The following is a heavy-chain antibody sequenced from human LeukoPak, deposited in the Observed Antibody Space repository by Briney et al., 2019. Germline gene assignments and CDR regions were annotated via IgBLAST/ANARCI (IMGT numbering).Heavy chain of an antibody. D-gene: IGHD3-10*01. V-gene: IGHV3-30*03. Sequence: GGSLRLSCAASGFTFSSYGMHWVRQAPGKGLEWVAVISYDGSNKYYADSVKGRFTISRDNSKNTLYLQMNSLRAEDTALYYCARGQGMVRGVIIDYWGQGTLVTVSS. CDR2: ISYDGSNK. J-gene: IGHJ4*02. CDR3: ARGQGMVRGVIIDY. CDR1: GFTFSSYG.